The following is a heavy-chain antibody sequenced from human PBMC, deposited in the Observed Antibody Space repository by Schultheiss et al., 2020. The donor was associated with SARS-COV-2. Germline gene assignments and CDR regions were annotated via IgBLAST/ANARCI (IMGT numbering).Heavy chain of an antibody. V-gene: IGHV3-30*01. CDR1: GFTFSSYE. D-gene: IGHD6-19*01. CDR2: ISYDGSNK. J-gene: IGHJ4*02. Sequence: GGSLRLSCAAIGFTFSSYEMNWVRQAPGKGLEWVAVISYDGSNKYYADSVKGRFTISRDSSKNTVYLQMNSLRGEDTAVYYCARDGWTEGPFDYWGQGTLVTVSS. CDR3: ARDGWTEGPFDY.